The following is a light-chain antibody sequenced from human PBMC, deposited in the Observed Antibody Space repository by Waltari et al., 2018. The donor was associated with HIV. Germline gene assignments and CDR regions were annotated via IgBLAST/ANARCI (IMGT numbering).Light chain of an antibody. J-gene: IGLJ3*02. CDR2: SNN. Sequence: QSVLTQPPSASGTPGQRVTISCSGSSSNIGSNTVNWYQQLPVTAPKLLICSNNQRPSGVPDRFSGSKSGTSASLAISGLQSEDEADYYCAAWDDSSWVFGGGTKLTVL. V-gene: IGLV1-44*01. CDR3: AAWDDSSWV. CDR1: SSNIGSNT.